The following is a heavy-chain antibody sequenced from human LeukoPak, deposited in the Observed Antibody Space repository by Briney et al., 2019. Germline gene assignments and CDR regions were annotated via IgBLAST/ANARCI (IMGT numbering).Heavy chain of an antibody. V-gene: IGHV4-38-2*02. Sequence: SETLSLTCTVSGDSVSSGYYWDWIRQSPGQGLEWIGTIHHSGKTYYKSSLKGRVTISADTSKNQSSLNLNSVAAADTAVYYCARAPGYGSGSYYFDYWGQGTRVTVSS. J-gene: IGHJ4*02. D-gene: IGHD3-10*01. CDR2: IHHSGKT. CDR1: GDSVSSGYY. CDR3: ARAPGYGSGSYYFDY.